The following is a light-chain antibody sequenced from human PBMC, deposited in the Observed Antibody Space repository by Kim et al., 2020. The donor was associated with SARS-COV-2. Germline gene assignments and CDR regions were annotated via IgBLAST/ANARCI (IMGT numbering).Light chain of an antibody. CDR1: RYNSGKNY. Sequence: GQKVISSCSGNRYNSGKNYVSWYQQMPGAAPKLLIFDNDKRPSGIPDRFSGSKSGTSATLGITGLRPGDEADYYCATWDDTFRGGIFGGGTKVTVL. CDR3: ATWDDTFRGGI. CDR2: DND. V-gene: IGLV1-51*01. J-gene: IGLJ2*01.